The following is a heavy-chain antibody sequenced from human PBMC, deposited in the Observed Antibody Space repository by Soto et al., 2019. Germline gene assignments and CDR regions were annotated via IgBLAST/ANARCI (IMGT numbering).Heavy chain of an antibody. CDR2: IIPILGIA. CDR3: ARDLPYGDYAPNYYYYMDV. Sequence: ASVKVSCKASGGTFSSYTISWVRQAPGQGLEWMGRIIPILGIANYAQKFQGRVTITADKSTSTAYMELSSLRSEDTAVYYCARDLPYGDYAPNYYYYMDVWGKGTTVTVSS. J-gene: IGHJ6*03. V-gene: IGHV1-69*04. D-gene: IGHD4-17*01. CDR1: GGTFSSYT.